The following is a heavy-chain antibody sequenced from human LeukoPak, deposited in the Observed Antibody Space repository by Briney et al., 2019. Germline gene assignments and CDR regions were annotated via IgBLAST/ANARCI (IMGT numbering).Heavy chain of an antibody. CDR1: GFTFSSSW. J-gene: IGHJ4*02. CDR2: INGDGGST. V-gene: IGHV3-74*01. D-gene: IGHD3-22*01. Sequence: GGSLRLSCAASGFTFSSSWMHWVRQAPGKGLVWVSRINGDGGSTSYADSVKGRFTISRDNAKNTLYLQMNSLRAEDTALYYCAKVQHDSSGYDAFDYWDQGTLVTVSS. CDR3: AKVQHDSSGYDAFDY.